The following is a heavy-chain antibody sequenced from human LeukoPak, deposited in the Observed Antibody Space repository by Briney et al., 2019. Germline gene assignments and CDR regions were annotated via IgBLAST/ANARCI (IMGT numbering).Heavy chain of an antibody. CDR2: INWNGGST. CDR1: GFTFDDYG. J-gene: IGHJ6*03. Sequence: GGSLRLSCAASGFTFDDYGMSWVRQAPGKGLEWVSGINWNGGSTGYADSVKGRFTISRDNAKNSLYLQMNSLRAEDTALYYCARVGEDRYSYGIYYCYYMDVWGKGTTVTVSS. D-gene: IGHD5-18*01. V-gene: IGHV3-20*04. CDR3: ARVGEDRYSYGIYYCYYMDV.